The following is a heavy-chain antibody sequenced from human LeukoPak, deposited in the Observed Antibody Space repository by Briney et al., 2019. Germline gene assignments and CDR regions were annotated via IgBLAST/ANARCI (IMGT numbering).Heavy chain of an antibody. CDR3: AKAGIEQWLVHFDY. CDR2: INPNSGGT. V-gene: IGHV1-2*02. D-gene: IGHD6-19*01. Sequence: ASVKVSCKAFGYTFTGYYLHWVRQAPGQGLEWMRWINPNSGGTDYAEKFQDRLTLTRDTSISTAYMELSSLRSDDTALYYCAKAGIEQWLVHFDYWGQGALVTVSS. J-gene: IGHJ4*02. CDR1: GYTFTGYY.